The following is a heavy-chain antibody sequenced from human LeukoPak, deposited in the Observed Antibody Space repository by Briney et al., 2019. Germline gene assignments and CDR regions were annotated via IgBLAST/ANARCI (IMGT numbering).Heavy chain of an antibody. Sequence: SETLSLTCTVSGDSISNYYWSWIRQPPGKGLEWTGSIYHSGSTYYNPSLKSRVTISVDTSKNQLPLKLSSVTAADTAVYYCASTGTYYYDSSGIDYWGQGTLVTISS. CDR2: IYHSGST. CDR3: ASTGTYYYDSSGIDY. D-gene: IGHD3-22*01. V-gene: IGHV4-38-2*02. J-gene: IGHJ4*02. CDR1: GDSISNYY.